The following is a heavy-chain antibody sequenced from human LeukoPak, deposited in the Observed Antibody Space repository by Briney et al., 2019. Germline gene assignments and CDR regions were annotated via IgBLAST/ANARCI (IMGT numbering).Heavy chain of an antibody. V-gene: IGHV4-39*01. J-gene: IGHJ3*02. CDR3: ASGNPTSDAFDI. CDR2: IYYSGST. Sequence: PSETLSLTCTVSGGSISSSSYYWGWIRQPPGKGLEWIGSIYYSGSTYYNPSLKSRVTISVDTSKNRFSLKLSSVTAADTAVYYCASGNPTSDAFDIWGQGTMVTVSS. CDR1: GGSISSSSYY. D-gene: IGHD1-14*01.